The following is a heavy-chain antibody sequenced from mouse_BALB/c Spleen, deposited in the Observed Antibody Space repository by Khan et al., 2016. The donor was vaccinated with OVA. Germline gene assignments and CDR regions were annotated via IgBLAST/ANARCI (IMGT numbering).Heavy chain of an antibody. CDR2: INPSSGYT. V-gene: IGHV1-4*01. D-gene: IGHD2-2*01. J-gene: IGHJ3*01. Sequence: QVQLQQSGAELARPGASVKMSCKASGYTFTSYTMHWVKQRPGQGLEWIGYINPSSGYTNYNQKFKDKATLTADKSSSTASMQLSSLTSEDSAVXYCARLTPYGDDAWFAYWGQGTLVTVSA. CDR1: GYTFTSYT. CDR3: ARLTPYGDDAWFAY.